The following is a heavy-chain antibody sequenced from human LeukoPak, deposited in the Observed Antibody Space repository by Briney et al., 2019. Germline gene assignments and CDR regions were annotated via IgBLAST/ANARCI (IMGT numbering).Heavy chain of an antibody. D-gene: IGHD3-22*01. Sequence: SETLSLTCTVSGGSISSYYWSWIRQPPGKGLEWIGYIYYSGSTNYNPSLKSRVTISVDTSKNQFSLKLSSVTAADTAVYYCARHDRSGYYPRFDYWGQGTLVTVSS. CDR2: IYYSGST. J-gene: IGHJ4*02. CDR1: GGSISSYY. V-gene: IGHV4-59*08. CDR3: ARHDRSGYYPRFDY.